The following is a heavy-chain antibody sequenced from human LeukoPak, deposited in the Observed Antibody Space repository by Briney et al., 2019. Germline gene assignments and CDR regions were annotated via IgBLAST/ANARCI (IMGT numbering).Heavy chain of an antibody. CDR3: ATIMIVVVAHDY. D-gene: IGHD3-22*01. CDR2: ISGSGGST. CDR1: GFIFSSEA. V-gene: IGHV3-23*01. Sequence: PGGSLRLSCAASGFIFSSEAMSWVRQAPGKGLEWVSAISGSGGSTYYADSVKGRFTISRDNSKNTLYLQMNSLRAEDMAVYYCATIMIVVVAHDYWGQGTLVTVSS. J-gene: IGHJ4*02.